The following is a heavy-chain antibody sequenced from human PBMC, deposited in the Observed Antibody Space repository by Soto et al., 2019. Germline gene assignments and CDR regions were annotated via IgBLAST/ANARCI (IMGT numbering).Heavy chain of an antibody. D-gene: IGHD6-19*01. J-gene: IGHJ4*02. V-gene: IGHV1-69*13. CDR2: IIPIFGTA. CDR3: ARGTAAVAGNYYFDY. CDR1: GGTFSSYA. Sequence: SVKVSCKASGGTFSSYAISWVRQAPGQGLEWMGGIIPIFGTANYAQKFQGRVTITADESTSTAYMELSSLRSEDTDVYYCARGTAAVAGNYYFDYWGQGTLVTVSS.